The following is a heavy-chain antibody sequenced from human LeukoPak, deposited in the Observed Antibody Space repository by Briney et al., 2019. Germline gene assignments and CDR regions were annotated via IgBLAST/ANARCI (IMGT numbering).Heavy chain of an antibody. CDR2: ISYDGSNK. Sequence: GGSLRLSCAASGFTFSSYAMHWVRQAPGKGLEWVAVISYDGSNKYYADSVKGRFTISRDNSKNTLYLQMNSLRAEDTAVYYCARAIAAAGPYYFDYWGQGTLVTASS. CDR1: GFTFSSYA. CDR3: ARAIAAAGPYYFDY. D-gene: IGHD6-13*01. V-gene: IGHV3-30*04. J-gene: IGHJ4*02.